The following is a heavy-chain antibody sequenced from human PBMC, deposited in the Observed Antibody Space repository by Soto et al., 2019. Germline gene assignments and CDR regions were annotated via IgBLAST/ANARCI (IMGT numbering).Heavy chain of an antibody. CDR2: IYHMGST. CDR1: GFTLSTYT. V-gene: IGHV4-4*01. D-gene: IGHD6-13*01. CDR3: ARGERQQQRDY. J-gene: IGHJ4*02. Sequence: GSLRLSCAASGFTLSTYTMHWVRQAPGKGLEWIGEIYHMGSTNYNPSLKSRVIISVDKSKNQFFLKLTSVTAADTAVYFCARGERQQQRDYWGQGT.